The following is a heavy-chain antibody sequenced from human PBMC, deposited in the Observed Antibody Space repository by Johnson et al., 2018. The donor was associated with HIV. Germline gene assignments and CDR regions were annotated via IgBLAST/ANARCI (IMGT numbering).Heavy chain of an antibody. CDR1: GFTVSTNS. CDR3: ARYNGVDSSSSGQTDI. Sequence: EVQLVESGGGLVQPRGSLRLSCAASGFTVSTNSMSWVRQATGKGLEWVSAIGTAGDTYYPGSVKGRFTISRDNSKNSLYLQMNSLRAEDTAVYYCARYNGVDSSSSGQTDIWGQGTMVTVSS. J-gene: IGHJ3*02. V-gene: IGHV3-13*01. D-gene: IGHD2-8*01. CDR2: IGTAGDT.